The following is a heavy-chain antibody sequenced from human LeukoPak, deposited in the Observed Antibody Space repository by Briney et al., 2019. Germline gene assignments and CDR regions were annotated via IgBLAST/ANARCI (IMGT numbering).Heavy chain of an antibody. CDR1: GYTFTDYY. V-gene: IGHV1-2*02. Sequence: ASVKVSCKTSGYTFTDYYVHWVRQAPGQGLEWLAWINPDSGATNFAQRFQGRVTMTRDTSVNTVHMELNRLRSDDTAVYYCARDLCHGGSCFHFDSWGQGTLVTVSSDVWGQGTTVTVSS. CDR3: ARDLCHGGSCFHFDSWGQGTLVTVSSDV. CDR2: INPDSGAT. J-gene: IGHJ6*02. D-gene: IGHD2-15*01.